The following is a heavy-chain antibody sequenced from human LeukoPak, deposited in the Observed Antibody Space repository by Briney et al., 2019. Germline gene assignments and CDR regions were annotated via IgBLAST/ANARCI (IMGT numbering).Heavy chain of an antibody. CDR3: ARGTLYQLLYLRGGWFDP. J-gene: IGHJ5*02. V-gene: IGHV3-7*01. CDR2: IKQDGSEK. Sequence: GGSLRLSCAASGFTFSSYWMSWVRQAPGEGLEWVANIKQDGSEKYYVDSVKGRFTISRDNAKNSLYLQMNSLRAEDTAVYYCARGTLYQLLYLRGGWFDPWGQGTLVTVSS. D-gene: IGHD2-2*02. CDR1: GFTFSSYW.